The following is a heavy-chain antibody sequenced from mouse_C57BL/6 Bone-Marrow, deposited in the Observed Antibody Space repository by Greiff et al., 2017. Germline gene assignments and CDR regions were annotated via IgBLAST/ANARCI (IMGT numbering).Heavy chain of an antibody. CDR2: IDPEDGEP. V-gene: IGHV14-2*01. J-gene: IGHJ2*01. D-gene: IGHD1-1*01. CDR3: TSSLIYSGTNY. Sequence: EVHLVESGAELVKPGASVKLSCTASGFNIKDYYIHWVKQRTEQGLEWIGSIDPEDGEPKYAPKFQDKATISADTSSNKAYLQLSNLTSEDTAVYSCTSSLIYSGTNYWGQGTTLTVSS. CDR1: GFNIKDYY.